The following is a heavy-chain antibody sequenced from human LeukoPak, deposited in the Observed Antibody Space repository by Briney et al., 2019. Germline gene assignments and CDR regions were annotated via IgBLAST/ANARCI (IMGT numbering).Heavy chain of an antibody. Sequence: GVSLRLSCCASGFTFSTYAMSWLRQAPGKGLQWVSSISGSGGTTNYADSVKGRFTVSRDNFKNTLYLQLNSLRAEDTAVYYCAKAARYSSSWDYFDFWGQGTLVTVSS. CDR2: ISGSGGTT. V-gene: IGHV3-23*01. CDR3: AKAARYSSSWDYFDF. D-gene: IGHD6-13*01. CDR1: GFTFSTYA. J-gene: IGHJ4*02.